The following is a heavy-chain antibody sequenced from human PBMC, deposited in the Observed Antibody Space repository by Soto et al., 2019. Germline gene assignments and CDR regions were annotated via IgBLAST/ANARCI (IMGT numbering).Heavy chain of an antibody. CDR1: GGTFSSYA. CDR2: IIPIFGTA. CDR3: ARDRGPSSGYYPYWFDP. Sequence: QVQLVQSGAEVKKPGSSGKVSCKASGGTFSSYAITWVRQAPGQELEWMGGIIPIFGTANYAQKFQGRVTITADESTSTAYMELSSLRSEDTAVYYCARDRGPSSGYYPYWFDPWGQGTLVTVSS. V-gene: IGHV1-69*12. J-gene: IGHJ5*02. D-gene: IGHD3-22*01.